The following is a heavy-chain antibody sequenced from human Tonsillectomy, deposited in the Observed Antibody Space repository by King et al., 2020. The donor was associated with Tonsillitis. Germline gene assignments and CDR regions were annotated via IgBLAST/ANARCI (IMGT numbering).Heavy chain of an antibody. V-gene: IGHV4-61*01. CDR3: ARAPGYSSGFDY. D-gene: IGHD5-18*01. J-gene: IGHJ4*02. CDR1: GGSVSSGTYY. CDR2: IFYSGST. Sequence: VQLQESGPGLVKPSETLSLTCTVSGGSVSSGTYYWSWIRQPPGKGLEWIGYIFYSGSTNYKPSLKSRVTISVDTSKKQFSLKLSSVTAADTALYYCARAPGYSSGFDYWGQGTLVTVSS.